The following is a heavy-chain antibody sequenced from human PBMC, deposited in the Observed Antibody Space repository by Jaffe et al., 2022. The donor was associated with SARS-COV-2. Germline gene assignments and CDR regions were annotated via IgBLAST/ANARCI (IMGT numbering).Heavy chain of an antibody. CDR1: GDSIINKF. CDR3: VRLRLGEMIPEY. Sequence: QVQLQESGPGLVKPSETLSLTCRVSGDSIINKFWSWIRRPPGKRLEWIGYIYSTGNTNYNPSVKSRVTMSVDTSKNEFSLNLNSVTAADTAVYYCVRLRLGEMIPEYWGQGTLVTVSS. D-gene: IGHD3-16*01. V-gene: IGHV4-59*01. CDR2: IYSTGNT. J-gene: IGHJ4*02.